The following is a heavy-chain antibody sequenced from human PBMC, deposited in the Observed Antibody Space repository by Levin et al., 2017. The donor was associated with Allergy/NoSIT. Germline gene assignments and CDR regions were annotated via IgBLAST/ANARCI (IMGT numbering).Heavy chain of an antibody. D-gene: IGHD1-26*01. CDR3: ARDSWDESYYYGMDV. J-gene: IGHJ6*02. V-gene: IGHV3-74*01. Sequence: GESLKISCAASGFTFSTYWMHWVRQAPGKGLVWVSRINTDGTYRHYADSVKGRFTISRDNAKNTLYLEMNSLRAEDTAVYYCARDSWDESYYYGMDVWGRGTSVTVSS. CDR2: INTDGTYR. CDR1: GFTFSTYW.